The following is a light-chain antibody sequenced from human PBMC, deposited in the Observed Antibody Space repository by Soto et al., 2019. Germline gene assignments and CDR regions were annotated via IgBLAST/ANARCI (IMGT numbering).Light chain of an antibody. J-gene: IGKJ2*01. Sequence: DIQMTQSPSTLSASVGDRVTITCRASQSISSWLAWYQQKPGKAPKLLIYDASILESGVPSRFSGSGSGTEFTLTISSLQPDDFATYYCQQYNSYSPNTFGQGTKVDIK. CDR2: DAS. V-gene: IGKV1-5*01. CDR1: QSISSW. CDR3: QQYNSYSPNT.